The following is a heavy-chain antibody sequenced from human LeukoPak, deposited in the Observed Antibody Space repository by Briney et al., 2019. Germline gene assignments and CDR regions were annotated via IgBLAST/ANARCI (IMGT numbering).Heavy chain of an antibody. J-gene: IGHJ3*02. CDR2: IKGKVDGGTT. V-gene: IGHV3-15*01. CDR1: GLPFTNAW. Sequence: GGSLRLSCAASGLPFTNAWMSWVRQAPGKGLEWVGRIKGKVDGGTTDHAAPVKGRFTISRDDSKNTLYLRMNSLKTEDTAVYYCTTVGLYNILTGYYHDSFDMWGQGTMVTVSS. CDR3: TTVGLYNILTGYYHDSFDM. D-gene: IGHD3-9*01.